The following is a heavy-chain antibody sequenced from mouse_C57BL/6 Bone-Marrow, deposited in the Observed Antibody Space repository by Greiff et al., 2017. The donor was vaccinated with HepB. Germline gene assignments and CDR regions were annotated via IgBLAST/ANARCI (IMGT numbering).Heavy chain of an antibody. V-gene: IGHV1-55*01. CDR1: GYTFTSYW. CDR2: IYPGSGST. Sequence: VKLQQPGAELVKPGASVKMSCKASGYTFTSYWITWVKQRPGQGLEWIGDIYPGSGSTNYNEKFKSKATLTVDTSSSTAYMQLSSLTSEDSAVYYCARFGGYYFYYAMDYWGQGTSVTVSS. D-gene: IGHD2-3*01. CDR3: ARFGGYYFYYAMDY. J-gene: IGHJ4*01.